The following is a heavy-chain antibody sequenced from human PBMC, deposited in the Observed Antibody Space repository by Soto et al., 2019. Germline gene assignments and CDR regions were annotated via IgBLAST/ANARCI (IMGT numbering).Heavy chain of an antibody. J-gene: IGHJ4*02. Sequence: PSETLSLTCAVYGGSFSGYDWSWIRQPPGKGLEWIGYIYYSGSTNYNPSLKSRVTISVDTSKNQFSLKLNSMTAADTAVYYCARHNYGSGSTYFDYWGQGTLVTVSS. D-gene: IGHD3-10*01. CDR3: ARHNYGSGSTYFDY. CDR1: GGSFSGYD. V-gene: IGHV4-59*08. CDR2: IYYSGST.